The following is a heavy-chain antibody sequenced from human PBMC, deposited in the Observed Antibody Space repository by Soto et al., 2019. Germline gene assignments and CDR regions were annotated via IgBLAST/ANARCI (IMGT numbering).Heavy chain of an antibody. CDR2: VFYSGST. CDR1: GGSVSTSPSY. Sequence: SETLSLTCSVAGGSVSTSPSYWNWIRQPPGKGLEWIGYVFYSGSTNYNPSLESRVTISLDISKNEFSLKLRSVSAADTAVDYCVRGVYSHAGSWGQGTLVTV. J-gene: IGHJ5*02. D-gene: IGHD5-18*01. CDR3: VRGVYSHAGS. V-gene: IGHV4-61*01.